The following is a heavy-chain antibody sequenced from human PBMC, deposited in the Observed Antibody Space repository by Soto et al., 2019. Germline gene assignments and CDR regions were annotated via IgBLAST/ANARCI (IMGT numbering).Heavy chain of an antibody. CDR1: GASVAGGSYY. J-gene: IGHJ4*02. Sequence: PSETLSLTCSVSGASVAGGSYYWSWVRQPPGKGLEWIGYIPSRGRPFYNPSLTSRGTISADTSKNQLSLQLTSVTAADTAVYYCVRDTHSGYAFALWDQGTRGT. D-gene: IGHD5-12*01. CDR2: IPSRGRP. CDR3: VRDTHSGYAFAL. V-gene: IGHV4-30-4*01.